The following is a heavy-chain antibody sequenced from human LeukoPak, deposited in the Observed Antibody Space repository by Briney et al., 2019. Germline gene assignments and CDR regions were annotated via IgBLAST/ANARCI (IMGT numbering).Heavy chain of an antibody. V-gene: IGHV3-15*01. CDR1: GFTFSNAW. D-gene: IGHD3-22*01. J-gene: IGHJ6*03. CDR3: TTDLVDSSAHNYYYYYMDV. CDR2: IKSKTDGGTT. Sequence: PGGSLRLSCAASGFTFSNAWMSWVRQAPGKGLEWVGRIKSKTDGGTTDYAAPVKGRFTISRDDSKNTLYLQINSLKTEDTAVYYCTTDLVDSSAHNYYYYYMDVWGKGTTVTVSS.